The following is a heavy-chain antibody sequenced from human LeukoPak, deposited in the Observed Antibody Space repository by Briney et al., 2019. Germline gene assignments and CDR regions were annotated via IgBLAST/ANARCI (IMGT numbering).Heavy chain of an antibody. CDR3: ARGTGDYDILEFDY. D-gene: IGHD3-9*01. CDR2: INPNSGGT. Sequence: ASVKVSCKASGYTFTGYYMHWVRQAPGQGLEWMGWINPNSGGTNYAQKFQGRVTMTRDTSISTAYMELSRLRSDDTAVYYCARGTGDYDILEFDYWGQGTLVTVSS. CDR1: GYTFTGYY. V-gene: IGHV1-2*02. J-gene: IGHJ4*02.